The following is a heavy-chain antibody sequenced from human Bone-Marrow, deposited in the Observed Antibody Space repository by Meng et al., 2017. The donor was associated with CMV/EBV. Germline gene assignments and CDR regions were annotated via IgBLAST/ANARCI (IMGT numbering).Heavy chain of an antibody. CDR1: GFTFDDYT. D-gene: IGHD6-6*01. CDR3: ASPEAAPITDD. CDR2: ISWDGGST. J-gene: IGHJ4*03. Sequence: GESLKISCAASGFTFDDYTMHWVRQAPGKGLEWVSLISWDGGSTYYADSVKGRFTISRDNSKNTLYLQMNSLSAEDTAVYYCASPEAAPITDDWGQGTLVTVSS. V-gene: IGHV3-43*01.